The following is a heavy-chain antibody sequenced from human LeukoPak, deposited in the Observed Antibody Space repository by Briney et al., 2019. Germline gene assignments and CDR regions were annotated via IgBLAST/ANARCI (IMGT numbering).Heavy chain of an antibody. CDR3: AKDLGIITIFGVVKVFDY. Sequence: GGSLRLSCAASGFTFSSYAMSWVRQAPGKGLEWVSAISGSGGSTHYADSVKGRFTISRDNSKNTLYLQMNSLRAEDTAVYYCAKDLGIITIFGVVKVFDYWGQGTLVTVSS. CDR1: GFTFSSYA. J-gene: IGHJ4*02. D-gene: IGHD3-3*01. CDR2: ISGSGGST. V-gene: IGHV3-23*01.